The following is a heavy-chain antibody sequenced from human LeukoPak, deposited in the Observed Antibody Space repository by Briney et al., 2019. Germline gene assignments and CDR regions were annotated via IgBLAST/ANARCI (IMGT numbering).Heavy chain of an antibody. CDR2: IWYDGSNK. CDR3: ARVGSGSYLVDY. Sequence: GRSLILSCAASGFTFSSYGMRCVRQAPGKGLEWVAVIWYDGSNKYYAASVKGRFTLSRDNSKNTLYLQMNSLRAEDTAVYYCARVGSGSYLVDYWGQGTLVTVSS. D-gene: IGHD1-26*01. CDR1: GFTFSSYG. V-gene: IGHV3-33*01. J-gene: IGHJ4*02.